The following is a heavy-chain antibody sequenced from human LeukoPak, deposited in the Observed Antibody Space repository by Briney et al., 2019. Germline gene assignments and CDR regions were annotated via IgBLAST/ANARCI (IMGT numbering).Heavy chain of an antibody. CDR1: GFTFSSYA. CDR3: AKGYYDFWSGFFDY. D-gene: IGHD3-3*01. Sequence: GGSLRLSCAASGFTFSSYAMSWVRQAPGKGLEWVSGISGSGGSTYYADSVKGRFTISRDNSKNTLYLQMNSLRAEDTAVYYCAKGYYDFWSGFFDYWGQGTLVTVSS. CDR2: ISGSGGST. J-gene: IGHJ4*02. V-gene: IGHV3-23*01.